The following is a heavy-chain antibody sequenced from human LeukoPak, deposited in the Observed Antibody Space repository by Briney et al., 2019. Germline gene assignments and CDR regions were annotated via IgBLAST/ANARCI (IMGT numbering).Heavy chain of an antibody. Sequence: ASVKVSCKASGYTFTSYGISWVRQAPGQGLERMGWISAYNGNTNYAQKLQGRVTMTTDTSTSTAYMELRSLRSDDTAVYYCARAFGSAAGKAVNFDYWGQGTLVTVSS. V-gene: IGHV1-18*01. CDR3: ARAFGSAAGKAVNFDY. CDR1: GYTFTSYG. J-gene: IGHJ4*02. D-gene: IGHD6-13*01. CDR2: ISAYNGNT.